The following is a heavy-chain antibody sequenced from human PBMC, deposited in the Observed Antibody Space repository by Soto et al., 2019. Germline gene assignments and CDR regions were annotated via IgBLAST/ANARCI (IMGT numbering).Heavy chain of an antibody. CDR3: AREGQLGY. Sequence: ASVKVSWKASGYTFTNYGFSWVRQAPGQGLEWMGWISGYNGNTNYAERLQGRVTMTTDTSTSTAYMELKSLRYDDTAVYYCAREGQLGYWGQGTPVTVSS. V-gene: IGHV1-18*01. J-gene: IGHJ4*02. D-gene: IGHD6-6*01. CDR2: ISGYNGNT. CDR1: GYTFTNYG.